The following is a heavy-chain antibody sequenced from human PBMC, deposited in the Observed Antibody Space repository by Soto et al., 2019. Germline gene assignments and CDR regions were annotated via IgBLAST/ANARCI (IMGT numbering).Heavy chain of an antibody. CDR3: ARAYRVPTAMPNF. D-gene: IGHD5-18*01. V-gene: IGHV3-66*01. CDR1: GFIVSSNY. CDR2: IYSGGST. J-gene: IGHJ4*02. Sequence: SGGSLRLSCAASGFIVSSNYMSWVRQAPGKGLEWVSVIYSGGSTYYADSVKGRFTISRDISKNTLYLQMNSLRAEDTAVYYCARAYRVPTAMPNFWGQGTLVTVSS.